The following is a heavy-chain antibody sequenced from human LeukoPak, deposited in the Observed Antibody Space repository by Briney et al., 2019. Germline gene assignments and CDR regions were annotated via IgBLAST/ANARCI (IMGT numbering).Heavy chain of an antibody. Sequence: ASVKVSCKASGYTFTSYGISWVRQAPGQGLEWMGWISAYNGNTNYAQKLQGRVTMTTDTSTSTAYMELRSLRSDDTAVYYCARSGRYYDILIGFDPWGQGSLVTVSS. CDR3: ARSGRYYDILIGFDP. CDR2: ISAYNGNT. D-gene: IGHD3-9*01. J-gene: IGHJ5*02. CDR1: GYTFTSYG. V-gene: IGHV1-18*01.